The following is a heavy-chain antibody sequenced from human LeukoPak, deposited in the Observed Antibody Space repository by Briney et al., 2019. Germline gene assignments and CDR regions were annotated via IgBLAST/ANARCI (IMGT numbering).Heavy chain of an antibody. Sequence: GASVKVSCKASGYTFTGYYMHWVRQAPGQGLEWMGWINPNSGGTNYAQKFQGWVTMTRDTSISTAYMELSRLRSDDTAVYYCATSPYPTTEDYYYGMDVWGQGTTVTVSS. CDR2: INPNSGGT. CDR3: ATSPYPTTEDYYYGMDV. J-gene: IGHJ6*02. V-gene: IGHV1-2*04. CDR1: GYTFTGYY. D-gene: IGHD4-17*01.